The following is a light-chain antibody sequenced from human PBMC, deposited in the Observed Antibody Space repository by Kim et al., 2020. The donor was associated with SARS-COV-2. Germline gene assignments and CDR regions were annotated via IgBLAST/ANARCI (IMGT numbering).Light chain of an antibody. CDR3: QAWDSSAAV. CDR1: KFGEKY. CDR2: QQD. J-gene: IGLJ2*01. Sequence: VSPGQTARTTCSGDKFGEKYAFWYQQKPGPSPVLVMFQQDKRPSEISQLFSGSNSGNTAILTISGTRTIDEADYYCQAWDSSAAVFGGGTQLTVL. V-gene: IGLV3-1*01.